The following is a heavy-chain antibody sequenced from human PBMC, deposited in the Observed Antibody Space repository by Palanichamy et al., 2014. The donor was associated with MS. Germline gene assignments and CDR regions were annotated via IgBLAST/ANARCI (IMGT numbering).Heavy chain of an antibody. CDR3: ARHVSPYCGDDCYFGTVDY. CDR2: IYYGGST. V-gene: IGHV4-39*01. Sequence: QLQLQESGPGLVKPSETLSLTCTVSGGSISSGSYYWGWIRQPPGKGLDWIGSIYYGGSTYYNPSLESRVTISVDTSKNQFSLKLSSVTAADTAVFYCARHVSPYCGDDCYFGTVDYWGRGTLVTVSS. CDR1: GGSISSGSYY. J-gene: IGHJ4*02. D-gene: IGHD2-21*02.